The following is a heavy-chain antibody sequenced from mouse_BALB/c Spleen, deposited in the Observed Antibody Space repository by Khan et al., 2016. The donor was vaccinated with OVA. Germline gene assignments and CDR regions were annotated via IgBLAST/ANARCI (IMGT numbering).Heavy chain of an antibody. D-gene: IGHD2-14*01. CDR1: GFSLSRYN. V-gene: IGHV2-6-4*01. J-gene: IGHJ4*01. CDR3: ARAYYRYDGYYAMDY. Sequence: QVQLKQSGPGLVAPSQSLSITCTVSGFSLSRYNIHWVRQPPGKGLEWLGMIWGGGGTDYNSTLKSRLSISKDNSKSQVFLKMNRLQTDDTARYYCARAYYRYDGYYAMDYWGQGTSVTVSS. CDR2: IWGGGGT.